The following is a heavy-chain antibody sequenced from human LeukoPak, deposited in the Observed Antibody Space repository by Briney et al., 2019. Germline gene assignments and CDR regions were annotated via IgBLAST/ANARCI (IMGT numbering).Heavy chain of an antibody. D-gene: IGHD6-13*01. Sequence: GGSLRLSCAASGFNFRDDTMHWVRQAPGKGLEWVAVISYDGSQKSYVDFVQGRFSISRDKAKNTESLQMNSLRAGDTAVYYCARAASSSWHNFDYWGQGTLGT. CDR2: ISYDGSQK. V-gene: IGHV3-30*04. CDR3: ARAASSSWHNFDY. CDR1: GFNFRDDT. J-gene: IGHJ4*02.